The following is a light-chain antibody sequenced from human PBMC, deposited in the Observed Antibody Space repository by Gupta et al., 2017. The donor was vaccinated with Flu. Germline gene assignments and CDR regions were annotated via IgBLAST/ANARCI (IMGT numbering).Light chain of an antibody. J-gene: IGLJ2*01. CDR3: TARDGSGNGPV. Sequence: VTISSTGSSDNLGNNSVSWYQQDPGKAPELLMYYEGLRPSGVSDRFSGSNSGTTASLAITGAQAEDEADYYCTARDGSGNGPVFGGGTKVTVL. CDR2: YEG. V-gene: IGLV1-36*01. CDR1: SDNLGNNS.